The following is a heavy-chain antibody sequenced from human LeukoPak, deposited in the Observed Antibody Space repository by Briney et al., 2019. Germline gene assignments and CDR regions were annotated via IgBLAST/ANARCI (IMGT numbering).Heavy chain of an antibody. CDR3: LVMQDY. J-gene: IGHJ4*02. Sequence: GGSLRLSCAASEFSVGSNYMTCVRQAPGKGLEWVSLIYSGGSTYYADSVKGRFTISRDNSKNTLYLQMNSLRAEDTAVYYCLVMQDYWGQGTLVTVSS. D-gene: IGHD1-26*01. CDR2: IYSGGST. V-gene: IGHV3-66*01. CDR1: EFSVGSNY.